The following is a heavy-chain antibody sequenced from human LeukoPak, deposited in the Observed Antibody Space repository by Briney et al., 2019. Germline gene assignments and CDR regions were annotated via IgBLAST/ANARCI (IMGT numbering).Heavy chain of an antibody. CDR2: ISWNSGSI. J-gene: IGHJ6*02. D-gene: IGHD3-9*01. CDR1: GFTFDDYA. CDR3: TRDLMDYDLSTGLHHYYMDV. Sequence: GGSLRLSCAASGFTFDDYAMHWVRQAPGKGLEWVSGISWNSGSIGYADSVRGRFTISRDNAKNTLYLQMNTLRVEDTAVYYCTRDLMDYDLSTGLHHYYMDVWGQGTTVTVSS. V-gene: IGHV3-9*01.